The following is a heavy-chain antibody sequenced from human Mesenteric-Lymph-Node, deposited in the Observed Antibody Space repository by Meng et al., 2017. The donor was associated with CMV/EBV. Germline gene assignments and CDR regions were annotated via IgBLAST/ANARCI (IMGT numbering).Heavy chain of an antibody. CDR3: ARGSSYDILTGYFDY. CDR1: GGSFSGYY. V-gene: IGHV4-34*01. J-gene: IGHJ4*02. Sequence: QVQLHQWGEGLLKPSETLSVTCAGYGGSFSGYYWNWIRQSPEKGLEWIGEINHSGSTTYNPSFTSRIIISVDTSTNQISLNMSSVTAADTAVYYCARGSSYDILTGYFDYWGQGALVTVS. D-gene: IGHD3-9*01. CDR2: INHSGST.